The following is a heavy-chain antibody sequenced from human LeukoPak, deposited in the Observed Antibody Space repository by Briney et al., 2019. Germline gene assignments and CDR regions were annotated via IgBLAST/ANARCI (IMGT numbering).Heavy chain of an antibody. CDR3: TRRYCSSTSCYTAPFDY. CDR2: IRSKANSYAT. CDR1: GFTFSGSA. J-gene: IGHJ4*02. Sequence: GGSLRLSCAASGFTFSGSAMHWVRQASGKGLEWVGRIRSKANSYATAYAASVKGRFTISRDDPKNTAYLQMNSLKTEDTAVYYCTRRYCSSTSCYTAPFDYWGQGTLVTVSS. D-gene: IGHD2-2*02. V-gene: IGHV3-73*01.